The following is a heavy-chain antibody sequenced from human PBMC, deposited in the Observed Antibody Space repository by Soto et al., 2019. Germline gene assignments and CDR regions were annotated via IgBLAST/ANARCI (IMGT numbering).Heavy chain of an antibody. CDR1: SGSISSSNW. CDR2: TYHSGST. D-gene: IGHD2-8*01. V-gene: IGHV4-4*02. CDR3: ARVRLILYYYYMDV. J-gene: IGHJ6*03. Sequence: QVQLQESGPGLVKPSGTLSLTCAVSSGSISSSNWWSWVRQPPGEGLEGFVETYHSGSTNYNPALKGRVTISVDKSKNQFSLKLSSVTAADTAVYYCARVRLILYYYYMDVWGKGNTVTVSS.